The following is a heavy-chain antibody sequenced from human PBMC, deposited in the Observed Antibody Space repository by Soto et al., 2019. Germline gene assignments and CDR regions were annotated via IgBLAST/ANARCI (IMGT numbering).Heavy chain of an antibody. CDR1: GFTFSSYW. V-gene: IGHV3-74*01. Sequence: GGSLRLSCAASGFTFSSYWMHWVRQAPGKGLVWVSRIHGDGSSTSYADSVRGRFTISRDNSKNTLYLQMNSLRAEDTAVYYCAKGGGFKWFGELSGSYYFDYWGQGTLVTVSS. J-gene: IGHJ4*02. D-gene: IGHD3-10*01. CDR2: IHGDGSST. CDR3: AKGGGFKWFGELSGSYYFDY.